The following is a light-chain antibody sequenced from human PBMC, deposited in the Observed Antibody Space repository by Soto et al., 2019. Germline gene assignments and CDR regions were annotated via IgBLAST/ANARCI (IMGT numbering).Light chain of an antibody. Sequence: EIVLTQSPATLSLSPGERATLSCRASQRVSSYLAWYQQKPGQAPRLLIYDASNRATGIPARFSGSGSGTDFTLTISILEPEDFAVYYCQQRSNWPWTFGQGTKVEIK. CDR1: QRVSSY. CDR3: QQRSNWPWT. CDR2: DAS. J-gene: IGKJ1*01. V-gene: IGKV3-11*01.